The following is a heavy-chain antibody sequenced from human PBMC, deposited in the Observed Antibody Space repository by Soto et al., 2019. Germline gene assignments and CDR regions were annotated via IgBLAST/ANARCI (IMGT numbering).Heavy chain of an antibody. CDR2: ISHDGSNK. CDR3: ARVGNDFWSGYRGYYYYGMDV. D-gene: IGHD3-3*01. J-gene: IGHJ6*02. V-gene: IGHV3-30-3*01. Sequence: GGSLRLSCAASGFTFSSYSMHWIRQAPGKGLEWVAVISHDGSNKFYADSVKGRFTISRDNSENTLYLQMNSLRADDTAIYYCARVGNDFWSGYRGYYYYGMDVWGQGTTVTVSS. CDR1: GFTFSSYS.